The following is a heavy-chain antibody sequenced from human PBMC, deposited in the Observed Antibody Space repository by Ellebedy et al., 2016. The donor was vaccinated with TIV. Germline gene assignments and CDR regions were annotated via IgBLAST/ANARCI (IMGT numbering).Heavy chain of an antibody. D-gene: IGHD3-22*01. Sequence: PGGSLRLSCEAPGFTFSAFAMGWVRQTPGKGLEWVPGMHGSGRGISSSESVKGRFIISRDNSKNILYLQMNSLRAEDTAIYYCAKGRGGGSDSSAPQYYFDYWGQGTLVTVSS. V-gene: IGHV3-23*01. CDR3: AKGRGGGSDSSAPQYYFDY. J-gene: IGHJ4*02. CDR2: MHGSGRGI. CDR1: GFTFSAFA.